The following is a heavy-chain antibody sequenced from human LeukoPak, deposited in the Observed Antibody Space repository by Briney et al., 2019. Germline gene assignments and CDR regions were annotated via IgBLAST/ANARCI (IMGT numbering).Heavy chain of an antibody. J-gene: IGHJ4*02. CDR2: LSGDGSST. Sequence: PERSLRLSCVASGFTFSTYWMHWVRQAPGKGLLWVSRLSGDGSSTKYADSLKGRFTISRDNAKNTLYLQMNSLRAEDTAVYFCARASTTVPNLLDNWGQGTLVTVSS. D-gene: IGHD4-17*01. CDR3: ARASTTVPNLLDN. CDR1: GFTFSTYW. V-gene: IGHV3-74*03.